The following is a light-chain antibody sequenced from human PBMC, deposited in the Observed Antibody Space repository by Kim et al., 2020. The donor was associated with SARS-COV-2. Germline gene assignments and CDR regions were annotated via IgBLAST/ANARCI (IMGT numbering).Light chain of an antibody. V-gene: IGKV1-5*03. CDR2: RAS. J-gene: IGKJ1*01. Sequence: SVGDRVTITCRASQSIGSWLAWYQQKPGKAPTLLIYRASSLESGVPTRFSGSGSGTEFTLTISSLQPDDFATYYCQQYNSYSLWTFGQGTKVEIK. CDR3: QQYNSYSLWT. CDR1: QSIGSW.